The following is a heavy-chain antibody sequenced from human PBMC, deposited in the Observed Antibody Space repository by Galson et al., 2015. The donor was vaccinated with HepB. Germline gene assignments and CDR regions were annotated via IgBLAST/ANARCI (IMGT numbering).Heavy chain of an antibody. CDR1: GFTFSSYA. D-gene: IGHD3-16*02. V-gene: IGHV3-23*01. J-gene: IGHJ4*02. Sequence: SLRLSCAASGFTFSSYAMSWVRQAPGKGLEWVSAISGSGGSTYYADSVKGRFTISRDNSKNTLYLQMNSLRAEDTAVYYCATGDADRLHLGELSLNYWGQGTLVTVSS. CDR2: ISGSGGST. CDR3: ATGDADRLHLGELSLNY.